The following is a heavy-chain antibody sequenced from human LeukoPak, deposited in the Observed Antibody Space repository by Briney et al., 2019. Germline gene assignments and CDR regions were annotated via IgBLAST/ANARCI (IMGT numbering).Heavy chain of an antibody. V-gene: IGHV4-34*01. D-gene: IGHD3-22*01. J-gene: IGHJ4*02. CDR1: GGSFSGYC. CDR2: INHSGST. Sequence: SETLSLTCAVYGGSFSGYCWSWIRQPPGKGLEWIGEINHSGSTNYNPSLKSRVTISVDTSKNQFSLKLSSVTAADTAVYYCARFEPDSSGYYTLDYWGQGTLVTVSS. CDR3: ARFEPDSSGYYTLDY.